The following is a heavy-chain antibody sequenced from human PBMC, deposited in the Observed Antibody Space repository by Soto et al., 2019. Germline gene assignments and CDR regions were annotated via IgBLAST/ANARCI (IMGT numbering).Heavy chain of an antibody. CDR1: GASISSYY. J-gene: IGHJ6*03. V-gene: IGHV4-59*01. D-gene: IGHD5-12*01. CDR3: SKFLVAPHGMAYYYYLDV. Sequence: QVQLQESGPGLVKPSETLSLTCSVSGASISSYYWNWVRQPPGQGLEWIGYFYKTGTTNSHPSLKSRVTISADTSQNQRSLRLTSVTAADTAVYFCSKFLVAPHGMAYYYYLDVWGKGTTVTVSS. CDR2: FYKTGTT.